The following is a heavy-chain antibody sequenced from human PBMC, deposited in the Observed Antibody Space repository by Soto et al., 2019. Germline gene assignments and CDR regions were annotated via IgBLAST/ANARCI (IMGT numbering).Heavy chain of an antibody. Sequence: SVKVSCKASGGTFSSYTISWVRQAPGQGLEWMGRIIPILGIANYAQKFQGRVTITADKSTSTAYMELSSLRSEDTAAYYCARDQVLFGIVVVAGVWGQGTMVTVS. V-gene: IGHV1-69*04. D-gene: IGHD2-15*01. J-gene: IGHJ3*01. CDR2: IIPILGIA. CDR3: ARDQVLFGIVVVAGV. CDR1: GGTFSSYT.